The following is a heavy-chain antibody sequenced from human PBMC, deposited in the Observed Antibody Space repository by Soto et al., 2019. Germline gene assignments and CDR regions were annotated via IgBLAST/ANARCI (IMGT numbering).Heavy chain of an antibody. CDR2: LYSSDGT. Sequence: GGSLRLSCAASGFSFSGKNYLTWVRQAPGKGLEWVSALYSSDGTYYADSVKGRFSVSRDNSKNTFYLQLHSLRPEDTALYFCATWLQREHAFDIWGLGTMVTVSS. D-gene: IGHD1-1*01. V-gene: IGHV3-53*01. CDR1: GFSFSGKNY. J-gene: IGHJ3*02. CDR3: ATWLQREHAFDI.